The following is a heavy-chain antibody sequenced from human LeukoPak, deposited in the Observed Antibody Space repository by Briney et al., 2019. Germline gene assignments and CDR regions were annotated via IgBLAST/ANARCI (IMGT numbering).Heavy chain of an antibody. V-gene: IGHV1-2*02. CDR1: GYTFTGYY. CDR3: ARGPPVEGYCSGGSCKDAFDI. D-gene: IGHD2-15*01. J-gene: IGHJ3*02. CDR2: INSNSGGT. Sequence: ASVKVSCKASGYTFTGYYMHWVRQAPGQGLEWMGWINSNSGGTNYAQKFQGRVTMTRDTSISTAYMELSRLRSDDTAVYYCARGPPVEGYCSGGSCKDAFDIWGQGTMVTVSS.